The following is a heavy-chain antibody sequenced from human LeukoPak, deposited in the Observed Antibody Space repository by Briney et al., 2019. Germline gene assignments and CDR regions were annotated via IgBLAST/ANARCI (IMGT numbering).Heavy chain of an antibody. CDR2: VFYSGST. Sequence: SETLSLTCTVSGGSISSSSYYWGWIRLPPGKGLEWIGCVFYSGSTYYNPSLERRVTISVDTSKNQFSLKQSSVTAADTAVFYCARHLITAAAGTLGNYFDYWGQGTLVTVSS. CDR1: GGSISSSSYY. J-gene: IGHJ4*02. V-gene: IGHV4-39*01. CDR3: ARHLITAAAGTLGNYFDY. D-gene: IGHD1-1*01.